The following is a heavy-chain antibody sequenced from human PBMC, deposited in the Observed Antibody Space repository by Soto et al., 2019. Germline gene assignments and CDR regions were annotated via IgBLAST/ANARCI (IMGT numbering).Heavy chain of an antibody. CDR3: ARRATIAAGPTYYYYGMDV. Sequence: GASVKVSCKASGYTFTGYYMHWVRQAPGQGLEWMGWINPNSGGTNYAQKFQGWVTMTRDTSISTAYMELSRLRSDDTAVYYCARRATIAAGPTYYYYGMDVWGQGTTVTVSS. J-gene: IGHJ6*02. CDR1: GYTFTGYY. CDR2: INPNSGGT. D-gene: IGHD6-13*01. V-gene: IGHV1-2*04.